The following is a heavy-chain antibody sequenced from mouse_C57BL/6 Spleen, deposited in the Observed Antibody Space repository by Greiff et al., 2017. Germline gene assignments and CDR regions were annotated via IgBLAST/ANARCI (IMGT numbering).Heavy chain of an antibody. CDR3: ARMVTTVVGYFDY. V-gene: IGHV1-85*01. Sequence: VQLQQSGPELVKPGASVKLSCKASGYTFTSYDINWVKQRPGQGLEWIGWIYPRDGSTKYNEKFKGKATLTVDTSSSTAYMELHSLTSEDSAVYFCARMVTTVVGYFDYWGQGTTLTVSS. D-gene: IGHD1-1*01. CDR2: IYPRDGST. CDR1: GYTFTSYD. J-gene: IGHJ2*01.